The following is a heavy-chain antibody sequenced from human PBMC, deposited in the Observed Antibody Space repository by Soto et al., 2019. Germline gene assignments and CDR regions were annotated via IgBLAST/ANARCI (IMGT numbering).Heavy chain of an antibody. J-gene: IGHJ3*02. Sequence: WGSLRLSCAASGFTFSSYAMSWVRQAPGKGLEWVSAISGSGGSTYYADSVKGRFTISRDNSKNTLYLQMNSLRAEDTAVYYCAKDRVGWLRNDAFDIWGQGTMVTVSS. V-gene: IGHV3-23*01. D-gene: IGHD1-26*01. CDR1: GFTFSSYA. CDR2: ISGSGGST. CDR3: AKDRVGWLRNDAFDI.